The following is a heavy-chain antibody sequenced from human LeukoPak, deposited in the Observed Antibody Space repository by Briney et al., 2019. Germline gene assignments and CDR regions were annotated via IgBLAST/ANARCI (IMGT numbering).Heavy chain of an antibody. CDR1: GFTFSSYA. CDR3: AKVPVVAVAGPGDY. Sequence: GGSLRLSCAASGFTFSSYAMSWVRQAPGKGLEWVSAISGSGGSTYYADSVKGRFTISRDNSKNTLYLQMNSLRAEDTAVYYCAKVPVVAVAGPGDYWGQGTLVTVSS. D-gene: IGHD6-19*01. CDR2: ISGSGGST. V-gene: IGHV3-23*01. J-gene: IGHJ4*02.